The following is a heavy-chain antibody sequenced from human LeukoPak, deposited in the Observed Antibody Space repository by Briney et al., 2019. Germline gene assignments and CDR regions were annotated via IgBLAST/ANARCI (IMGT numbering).Heavy chain of an antibody. CDR1: GFTFGDYA. D-gene: IGHD4-23*01. CDR2: IKQDGSEK. V-gene: IGHV3-7*01. CDR3: AGRHDYGGPFDY. J-gene: IGHJ4*02. Sequence: AGGSLRLSCTASGFTFGDYAMSWFRQAPGKGLEWVANIKQDGSEKYYVDSVKGRFTISRDNAKNSLYLQMNSLRAEDTAVYYCAGRHDYGGPFDYWGQGTLVTVSS.